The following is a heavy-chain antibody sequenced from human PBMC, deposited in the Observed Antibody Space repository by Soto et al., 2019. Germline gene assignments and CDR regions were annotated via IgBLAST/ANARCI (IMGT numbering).Heavy chain of an antibody. V-gene: IGHV3-66*01. Sequence: GGSLRLSCAASGFTVSSNYMSWVRQAPGKGLQWVSVIYRDSSTYYADSVKGRFTISRDNSKNTLYLQMNSLRAEDTAVYYCASAPYSSAWTAETDSWGQGTRVTVSS. CDR2: IYRDSST. CDR3: ASAPYSSAWTAETDS. CDR1: GFTVSSNY. D-gene: IGHD6-19*01. J-gene: IGHJ4*02.